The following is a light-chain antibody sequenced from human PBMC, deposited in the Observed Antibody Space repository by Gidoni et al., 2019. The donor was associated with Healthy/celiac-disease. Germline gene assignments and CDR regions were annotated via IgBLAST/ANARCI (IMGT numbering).Light chain of an antibody. V-gene: IGKV1-39*01. CDR3: QQSYSTPLCS. Sequence: DIQMTQSPSSLSASVGDRVTITCRASQSISSYLNWYQQKPGKAPKLLIYAASSLQSGVPSRFSGSGSGTDFTLTISCLQPEDFATYYCQQSYSTPLCSFXXXTKLEIK. CDR2: AAS. J-gene: IGKJ2*04. CDR1: QSISSY.